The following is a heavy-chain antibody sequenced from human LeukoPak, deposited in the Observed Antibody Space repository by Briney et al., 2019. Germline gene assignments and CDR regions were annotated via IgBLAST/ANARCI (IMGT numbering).Heavy chain of an antibody. V-gene: IGHV3-21*01. D-gene: IGHD3-10*01. Sequence: GGSLRLSCAASGFTFSSYSMNWVRQAPGKGLEWVSSISSSSSYIYYADSVKGRFTISRDNAKNSLYLQMDRLRAEDTAVYYCARPPWGSGSFGYYYGMDVWGKGTTVTVSS. CDR3: ARPPWGSGSFGYYYGMDV. CDR1: GFTFSSYS. J-gene: IGHJ6*04. CDR2: ISSSSSYI.